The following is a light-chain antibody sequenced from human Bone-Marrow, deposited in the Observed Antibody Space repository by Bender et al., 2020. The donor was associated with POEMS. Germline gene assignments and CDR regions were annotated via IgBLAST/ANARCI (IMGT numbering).Light chain of an antibody. J-gene: IGLJ2*01. CDR2: SSH. Sequence: QSVLTQPPSASGTPGQRVTISCSGGSSNIGAHAVNWYQHLPETAPKLLIYSSHRRPSGVSARFSASRSGNTASLTISGLQAENEAHYYCSSYTISNTLEFGGGTKLTVL. CDR3: SSYTISNTLE. V-gene: IGLV1-44*01. CDR1: SSNIGAHA.